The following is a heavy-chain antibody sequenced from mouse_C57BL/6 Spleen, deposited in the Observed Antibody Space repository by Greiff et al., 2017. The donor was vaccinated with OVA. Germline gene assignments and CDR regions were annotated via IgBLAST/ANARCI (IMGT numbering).Heavy chain of an antibody. CDR3: ARYHYGSSYDYFDY. CDR2: INPGSGGT. V-gene: IGHV1-54*01. CDR1: GYAFTNYL. J-gene: IGHJ2*01. Sequence: VMLVESGAELVRPGTSVKVSCKASGYAFTNYLIEWVKQRPGQGLEWIGVINPGSGGTNYNETFKGKATLTADKSSSTAYMQLSILTSEDSAVYFCARYHYGSSYDYFDYWGQGTTLTVSS. D-gene: IGHD1-1*01.